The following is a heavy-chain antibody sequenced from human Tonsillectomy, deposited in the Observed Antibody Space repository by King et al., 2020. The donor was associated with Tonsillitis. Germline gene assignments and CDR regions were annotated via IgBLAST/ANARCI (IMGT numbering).Heavy chain of an antibody. CDR2: IYSGGSST. Sequence: VQLVESGGGLVQPGGSLRLSCAASGFTFSSYAMSWVRQAPGKGLEWVSLIYSGGSSTYYADSVKGRFTISRDNSKNTLYLQMNSLRAEDTAVYYCAKVREGHYYDGSGYFPFDYWGQGTLVTVSS. J-gene: IGHJ4*02. D-gene: IGHD3-22*01. V-gene: IGHV3-23*03. CDR1: GFTFSSYA. CDR3: AKVREGHYYDGSGYFPFDY.